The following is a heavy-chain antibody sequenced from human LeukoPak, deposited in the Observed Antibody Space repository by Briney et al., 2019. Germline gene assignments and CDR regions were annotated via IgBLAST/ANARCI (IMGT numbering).Heavy chain of an antibody. CDR2: IRPQGPTT. D-gene: IGHD2-8*01. CDR1: GFTFSTYW. Sequence: ESLTLSCAASGFTFSTYWMHWCRQAPPKGLVWVSSIRPQGPTTAYAASATGRFTLSRDNPKNTLFLQMNSLSAEDTAVYYCARDLGCVLFAYWGQGTLVTVSS. J-gene: IGHJ4*02. V-gene: IGHV3-74*01. CDR3: ARDLGCVLFAY.